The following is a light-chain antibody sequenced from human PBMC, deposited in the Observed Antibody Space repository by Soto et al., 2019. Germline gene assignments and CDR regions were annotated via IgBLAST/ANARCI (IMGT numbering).Light chain of an antibody. J-gene: IGKJ5*01. V-gene: IGKV1-39*01. CDR1: ESIARH. CDR2: AAS. CDR3: QHTYSTLSIT. Sequence: DIQMTQSPSSLSASVGDRVTITCRASESIARHLNWYQQKPGKAPKLLIYAASSLHNGVPSRFRGCGSWTDFTLTINNLQPEDFAAYYCQHTYSTLSITFGHATRLQIK.